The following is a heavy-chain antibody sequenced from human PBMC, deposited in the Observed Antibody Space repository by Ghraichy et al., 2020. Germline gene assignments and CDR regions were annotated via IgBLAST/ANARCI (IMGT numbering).Heavy chain of an antibody. CDR1: GFTFSSYA. D-gene: IGHD5-12*01. CDR3: AKDRPEWRGYDYSDAFDI. V-gene: IGHV3-23*01. CDR2: ISGSGGST. J-gene: IGHJ3*02. Sequence: GGSLRLSCAASGFTFSSYAMSWVRQAPGKGLEWVSAISGSGGSTYYADSVKGRFTISRDNSKNTLYLQMNSLRAEDTAVYYCAKDRPEWRGYDYSDAFDIWGQGTMVTVSS.